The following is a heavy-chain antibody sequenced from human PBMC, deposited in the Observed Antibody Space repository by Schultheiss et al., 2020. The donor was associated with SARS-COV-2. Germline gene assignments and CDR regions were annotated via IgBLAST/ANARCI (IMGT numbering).Heavy chain of an antibody. CDR3: AREGLRGRYFDY. V-gene: IGHV3-48*03. CDR1: GFTFSGYE. Sequence: GGSLRLSCEGSGFTFSGYEMNWVRQAPGKGLEWLSYIGFSDSNIFYADSVKGRFTISRDNAKNSLYLQMNSLRAEDTAVYYCAREGLRGRYFDYWGQGALVTVSS. CDR2: IGFSDSNI. J-gene: IGHJ4*02. D-gene: IGHD4-17*01.